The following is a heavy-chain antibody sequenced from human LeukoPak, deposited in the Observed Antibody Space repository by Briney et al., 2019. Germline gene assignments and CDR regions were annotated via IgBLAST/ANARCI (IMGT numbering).Heavy chain of an antibody. V-gene: IGHV3-23*01. CDR3: ARGAPYCSGGSCMYYFDY. Sequence: GGSLRLSCAASGFTFSSYAMSWVRQAPGKGLEWVSAISGSGGDTYYADSVKGRFTISRDNSKNTLYLQMNSLRAEDTAVYYCARGAPYCSGGSCMYYFDYWGQGTLVTVSS. D-gene: IGHD2-15*01. J-gene: IGHJ4*02. CDR1: GFTFSSYA. CDR2: ISGSGGDT.